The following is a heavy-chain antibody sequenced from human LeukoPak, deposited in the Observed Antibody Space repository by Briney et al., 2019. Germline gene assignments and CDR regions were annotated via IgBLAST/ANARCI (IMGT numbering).Heavy chain of an antibody. CDR1: SYTFTSYG. J-gene: IGHJ4*02. D-gene: IGHD5-12*01. Sequence: GASVKVSCKASSYTFTSYGISWVRQAPGQGLEWMGWISAYNGNTNYAQKLQGRVTMTTDTSTSTAYMELRSLRSDDTAVYYCARDRPLGIVATITRAPRDYFDYWGQGTLVTVSS. CDR3: ARDRPLGIVATITRAPRDYFDY. V-gene: IGHV1-18*01. CDR2: ISAYNGNT.